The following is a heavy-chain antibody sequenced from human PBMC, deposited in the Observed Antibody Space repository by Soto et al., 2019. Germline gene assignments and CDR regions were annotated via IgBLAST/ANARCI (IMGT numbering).Heavy chain of an antibody. J-gene: IGHJ5*02. CDR3: ARALPVAKGGFDP. CDR2: IYTAGGT. D-gene: IGHD2-2*01. V-gene: IGHV3-53*02. Sequence: EVQLVETGGGLIQPGGSLRLSCAASGFTVSNTYITWVRQPPGKGLECVSVIYTAGGTNYEDSVKGRFIISRDNSKNTLYLQRNSLRAEDTAVYYCARALPVAKGGFDPWGQGTLVTVSS. CDR1: GFTVSNTY.